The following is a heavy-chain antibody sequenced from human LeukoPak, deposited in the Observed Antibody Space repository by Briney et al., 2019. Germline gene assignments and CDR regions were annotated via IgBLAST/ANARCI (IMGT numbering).Heavy chain of an antibody. CDR1: GYTFTSYG. J-gene: IGHJ4*02. CDR2: ISAYNGNT. V-gene: IGHV1-18*01. Sequence: ASVKVSCKASGYTFTSYGISWVRQAPGQGLEWMGWISAYNGNTNYAQKLQGRVTMTTDTSTSTAYMELRSLRSDDTAVYYCARTDYIAAAGTSSNFDYWGQGTLVTVSS. D-gene: IGHD6-13*01. CDR3: ARTDYIAAAGTSSNFDY.